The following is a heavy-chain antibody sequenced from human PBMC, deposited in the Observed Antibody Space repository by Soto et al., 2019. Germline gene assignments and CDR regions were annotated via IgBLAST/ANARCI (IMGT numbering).Heavy chain of an antibody. CDR3: ARSLVVAATVIDY. D-gene: IGHD2-15*01. CDR2: IYYSGST. Sequence: SETLSLTCTVSGGSISSGDYYWSCMRQPPGKGLEWIGYIYYSGSTYYNPSLKSRVTISVDTSKNQFSLKLSSVTAADTAVYYCARSLVVAATVIDYWGQGTLVTVSS. V-gene: IGHV4-30-4*01. CDR1: GGSISSGDYY. J-gene: IGHJ4*02.